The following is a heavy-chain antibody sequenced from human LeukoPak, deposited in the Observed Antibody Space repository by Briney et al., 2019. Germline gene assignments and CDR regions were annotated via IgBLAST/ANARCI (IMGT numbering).Heavy chain of an antibody. CDR3: AKSTAYSITMIVVIKPMDV. D-gene: IGHD3-22*01. V-gene: IGHV3-30*18. Sequence: GGPLRLSCAASGFSFSSYGLHWVRQAPGKGLEWVSVISYDGSNKYYADSVRGRFTISRDNSKNTLYLQMNSLRAEDTAVYYCAKSTAYSITMIVVIKPMDVWGQGTTVTVSS. CDR1: GFSFSSYG. CDR2: ISYDGSNK. J-gene: IGHJ6*02.